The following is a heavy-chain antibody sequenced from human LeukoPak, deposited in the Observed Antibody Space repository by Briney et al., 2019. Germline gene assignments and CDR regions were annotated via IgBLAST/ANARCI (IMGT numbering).Heavy chain of an antibody. CDR1: GFTFDDYA. CDR2: ISWNSGSI. CDR3: ANDSNYDFWSGYPDY. Sequence: GGSLRLSCTASGFTFDDYAMHWVRQAPGKGLEWVSGISWNSGSIGYADSVKGRFTISRDNAKNSLYLQMNSLRAEDMALYYCANDSNYDFWSGYPDYWGQGTLVTVSS. D-gene: IGHD3-3*01. J-gene: IGHJ4*02. V-gene: IGHV3-9*03.